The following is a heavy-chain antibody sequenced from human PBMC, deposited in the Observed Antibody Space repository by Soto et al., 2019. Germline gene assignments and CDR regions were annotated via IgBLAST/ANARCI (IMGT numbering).Heavy chain of an antibody. CDR3: TKRRSARPGFDAFDL. J-gene: IGHJ3*01. CDR2: ISGDSGSS. CDR1: GFTFEAYS. V-gene: IGHV3-9*01. Sequence: ESQLVESGGGLVQPGRSLRLSCAASGFTFEAYSLHWVRQLPGKGLEWVAGISGDSGSSGYADSVRGRFTVSRDNAKNSLCLQMSSLSPEDTALYYCTKRRSARPGFDAFDLWGQGTMVTVSS.